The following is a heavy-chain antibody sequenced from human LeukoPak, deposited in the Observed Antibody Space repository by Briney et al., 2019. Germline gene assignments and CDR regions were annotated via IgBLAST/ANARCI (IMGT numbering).Heavy chain of an antibody. CDR3: ARVNYGSGAITLVTPSPWGYFDY. D-gene: IGHD3-10*01. Sequence: SVKVSCKASGGTFSSYAISWVRQAPGQGLEWMGGIIPIFGTANYAQKFQGRVTITADESTSTAYMELSSLRSEDTAVYYCARVNYGSGAITLVTPSPWGYFDYWGQGTLVTVSS. J-gene: IGHJ4*02. V-gene: IGHV1-69*13. CDR2: IIPIFGTA. CDR1: GGTFSSYA.